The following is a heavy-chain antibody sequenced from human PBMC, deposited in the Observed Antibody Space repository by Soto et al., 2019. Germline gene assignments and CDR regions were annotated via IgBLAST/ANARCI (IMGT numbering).Heavy chain of an antibody. CDR3: AGFGSAPYCYYGVDV. Sequence: QVQLVQSETEVKKPGASVKVSCKASGYIFTNYDITWVRQAPGHGLEWMGWGSGYNGNTKYAQKFQSRVTMTTDTSTSTVYMALRRLRSDDTAVYYCAGFGSAPYCYYGVDVWGQGTTVFVSS. V-gene: IGHV1-18*01. CDR2: GSGYNGNT. J-gene: IGHJ6*02. D-gene: IGHD3-10*01. CDR1: GYIFTNYD.